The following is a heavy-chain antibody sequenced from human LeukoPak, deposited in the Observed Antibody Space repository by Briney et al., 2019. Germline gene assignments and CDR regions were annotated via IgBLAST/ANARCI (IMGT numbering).Heavy chain of an antibody. Sequence: PGGSLRLSCAASGFTFSSYGMHWVRQAPGKGLEWVAVIWNDGSNKYYADSVKGRFTISRDNSKNTLYLQMNSLRAEDTAVYYCAGDYYDSSGYYPEYFQHWGQGTLVTVSS. CDR1: GFTFSSYG. J-gene: IGHJ1*01. CDR2: IWNDGSNK. CDR3: AGDYYDSSGYYPEYFQH. D-gene: IGHD3-22*01. V-gene: IGHV3-33*01.